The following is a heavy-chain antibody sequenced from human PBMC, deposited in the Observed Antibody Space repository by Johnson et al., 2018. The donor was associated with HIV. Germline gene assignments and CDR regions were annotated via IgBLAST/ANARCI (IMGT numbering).Heavy chain of an antibody. CDR3: ARATWSDDAFDI. D-gene: IGHD2-8*01. CDR2: INWTGGGT. CDR1: GFTFSSYG. Sequence: VQLVESGGGVVQPGGSLRLSCAASGFTFSSYGMTWFRPAPGTGLAWVAGINWTGGGTGYADSVKGRCTNSRDNARNSMHRQMNSLRAEDTALYYCARATWSDDAFDIWGQGTMVNVSS. J-gene: IGHJ3*02. V-gene: IGHV3-20*04.